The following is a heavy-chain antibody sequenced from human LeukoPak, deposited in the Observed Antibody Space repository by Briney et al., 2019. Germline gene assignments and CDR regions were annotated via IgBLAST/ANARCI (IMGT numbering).Heavy chain of an antibody. CDR2: IYPGNSDT. CDR1: GYSFTNYW. V-gene: IGHV5-51*01. D-gene: IGHD4-17*01. Sequence: GESLKISCKGSGYSFTNYWIGWVRQMPGKGLEWMGIIYPGNSDTRYSPSFQGQVTISADKSINTAYLQWSSLKASATAMYYCARADSGAHDAFDIWGQGTMVTVSS. J-gene: IGHJ3*02. CDR3: ARADSGAHDAFDI.